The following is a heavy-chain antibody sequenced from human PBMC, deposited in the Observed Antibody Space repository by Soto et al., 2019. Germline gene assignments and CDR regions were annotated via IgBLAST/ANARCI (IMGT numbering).Heavy chain of an antibody. D-gene: IGHD6-13*01. Sequence: QSGGSLRLSCAASGFTFSSYGMHWVRQAPGKGLEWVAVISYDGSNKYYADSVKGRFTISRDNSKNTLYLQMNSLRAEDAAVYYCAKDQNHGYSSSWSTFDYWGQGTLVTVSS. J-gene: IGHJ4*02. V-gene: IGHV3-30*18. CDR2: ISYDGSNK. CDR3: AKDQNHGYSSSWSTFDY. CDR1: GFTFSSYG.